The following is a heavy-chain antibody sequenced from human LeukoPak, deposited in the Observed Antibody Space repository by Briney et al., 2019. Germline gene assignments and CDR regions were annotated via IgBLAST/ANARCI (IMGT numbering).Heavy chain of an antibody. D-gene: IGHD3-22*01. V-gene: IGHV4-34*01. CDR1: GGSFSGYY. CDR3: ARFYYDSSGYYVGYYFDY. CDR2: INHSGST. Sequence: SETLSLTCAVNGGSFSGYYWSWIRQPPGQGLEWIGEINHSGSTNYNPSLKSRVTISVDTSKNQFSLKLSSVTAADTAAYYCARFYYDSSGYYVGYYFDYWGQRTLVTVSS. J-gene: IGHJ4*02.